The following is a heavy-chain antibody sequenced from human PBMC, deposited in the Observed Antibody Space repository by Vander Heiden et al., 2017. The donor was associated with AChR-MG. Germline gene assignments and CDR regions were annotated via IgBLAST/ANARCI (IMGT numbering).Heavy chain of an antibody. J-gene: IGHJ6*02. D-gene: IGHD3-10*01. Sequence: QVQLVQSGAEVKKPGSSMKVSCKASGGTFSSYAISWVRQAPGQGLEWMGGIIPIFGTANYAQKFQGRVTMTADESTSTAYMELSSLRSEDTAVYYCARVQDYYGSVSECYYYYYGMDVWGQGTTVTVSS. CDR3: ARVQDYYGSVSECYYYYYGMDV. CDR2: IIPIFGTA. V-gene: IGHV1-69*01. CDR1: GGTFSSYA.